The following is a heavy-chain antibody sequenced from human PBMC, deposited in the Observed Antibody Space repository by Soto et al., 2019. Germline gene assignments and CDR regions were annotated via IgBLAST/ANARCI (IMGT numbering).Heavy chain of an antibody. CDR1: GFTFSSYA. D-gene: IGHD1-26*01. CDR3: ARDRSMGRGDYYGMDV. J-gene: IGHJ6*02. V-gene: IGHV3-30-3*01. CDR2: ISYDGSNK. Sequence: GGSLRLSCAASGFTFSSYAMHWVRQAPGKGLEWVAVISYDGSNKYYADSVKGRFTISRDNSKNTLYLQMNSLRAEDTAVYYCARDRSMGRGDYYGMDVWGQGTTVTVSS.